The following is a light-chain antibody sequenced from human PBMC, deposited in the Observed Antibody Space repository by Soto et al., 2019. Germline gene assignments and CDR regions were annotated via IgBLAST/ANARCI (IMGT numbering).Light chain of an antibody. J-gene: IGKJ1*01. V-gene: IGKV1-17*01. CDR3: LEHNDYPPT. Sequence: DIQMTQSPSSLSASVGDRVTITCRASQDIRNDLGWYQQKPGKAPKRLIYAASSLQSGVPSRFSCSGSGTAFTLTISSLQTEDYAAYYCLEHNDYPPTFGQGTKVEI. CDR2: AAS. CDR1: QDIRND.